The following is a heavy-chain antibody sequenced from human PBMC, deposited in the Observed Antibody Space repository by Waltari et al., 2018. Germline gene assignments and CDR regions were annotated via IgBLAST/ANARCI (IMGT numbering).Heavy chain of an antibody. J-gene: IGHJ4*02. Sequence: EVQLVESGGGLVQPGGSLRLSCAASGFTFSSYWMSWVRQAPGKGLEWVANIKQDGSEKYYVASVKGRFTISRDNAKNSLYLQMNSLRAEDTAVYYCARDLPQSYDYVWGSYRQSAFDYWGQGTLVTVSS. CDR3: ARDLPQSYDYVWGSYRQSAFDY. D-gene: IGHD3-16*02. CDR2: IKQDGSEK. CDR1: GFTFSSYW. V-gene: IGHV3-7*01.